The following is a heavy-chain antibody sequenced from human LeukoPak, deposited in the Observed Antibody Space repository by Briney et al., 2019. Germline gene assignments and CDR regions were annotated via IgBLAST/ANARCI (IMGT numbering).Heavy chain of an antibody. CDR1: GYTFTSYY. J-gene: IGHJ6*03. D-gene: IGHD3-22*01. V-gene: IGHV1-46*01. CDR2: INPSGGST. Sequence: ASVKVSCKASGYTFTSYYMHWVRQAPGQGLEWMGIINPSGGSTSNAQKFQGRVTMTRDMSTSTAYMELSSLRSEDTAVYYCAREPPLYYYDSSGYYSYYYYYYMDVWGKGTTVTVSS. CDR3: AREPPLYYYDSSGYYSYYYYYYMDV.